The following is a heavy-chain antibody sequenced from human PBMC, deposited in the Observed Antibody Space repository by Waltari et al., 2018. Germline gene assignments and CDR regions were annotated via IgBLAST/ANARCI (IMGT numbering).Heavy chain of an antibody. D-gene: IGHD2-21*02. CDR1: GGSISSYY. CDR2: IYTSGST. V-gene: IGHV4-4*07. J-gene: IGHJ3*02. CDR3: ARELHIVVVTATQTNAFDI. Sequence: QVQLQESGPGLVKPSETLSLTCTVSGGSISSYYWSWIRQPAGKGLAWSGRIYTSGSTNYNPSLKSRVTISVDKSKNQFSLKLSSVTAADTAVYYCARELHIVVVTATQTNAFDIWGQGTTVTVSS.